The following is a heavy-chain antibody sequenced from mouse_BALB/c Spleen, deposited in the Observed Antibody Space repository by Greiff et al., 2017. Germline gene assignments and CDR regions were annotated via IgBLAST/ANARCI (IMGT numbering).Heavy chain of an antibody. CDR3: ARQDYAMDY. J-gene: IGHJ4*01. V-gene: IGHV5-17*02. CDR1: GFTFSSFG. Sequence: EVQGVESGGGLVQPGGSRKLSCAASGFTFSSFGMHWVRQAPEKGLEWVAYISSGSSTIYYADTVKGRFTISRDNPKNTLFLQMTSLRSEDTAMYYCARQDYAMDYWGQGTSVTVSS. CDR2: ISSGSSTI.